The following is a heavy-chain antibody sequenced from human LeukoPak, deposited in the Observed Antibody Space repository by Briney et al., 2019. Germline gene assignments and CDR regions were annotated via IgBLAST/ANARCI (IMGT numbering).Heavy chain of an antibody. V-gene: IGHV3-7*01. CDR2: INEDGNKK. Sequence: GGSLRLSCAVSGFTFSNYWMSWVRQAPGKGLEWVANINEDGNKKYYVDSVKGRFTISRDNAKNSLSLQMNNLRFEGTAVYYCARIDSRRTFDIWGQGTMVTVSS. CDR1: GFTFSNYW. J-gene: IGHJ3*02. D-gene: IGHD1-14*01. CDR3: ARIDSRRTFDI.